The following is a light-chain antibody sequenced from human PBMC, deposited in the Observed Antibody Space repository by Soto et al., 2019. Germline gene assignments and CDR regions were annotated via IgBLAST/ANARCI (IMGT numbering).Light chain of an antibody. V-gene: IGKV3-20*01. CDR1: QSVSSSY. CDR2: GAS. J-gene: IGKJ4*01. Sequence: EIVLTQSPGTLSLSPGERATLSCRASQSVSSSYLAWYQQKPGQAPRLLIYGASRRATGIPDRFSGSGSGTDFTLTISRLEPEDFAVYYCHQYCSSPRLTFGGGTKVEIK. CDR3: HQYCSSPRLT.